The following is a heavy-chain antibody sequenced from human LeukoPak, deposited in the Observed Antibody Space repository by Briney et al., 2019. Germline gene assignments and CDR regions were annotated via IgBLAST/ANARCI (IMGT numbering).Heavy chain of an antibody. CDR2: ISGSGGYV. Sequence: PGGSLRLSCAASGFTFSSYDMTWVRQAPGKGLEWVSFISGSGGYVNYADSVKGRFTISRDNSKNTLYLQMNSLRAEDTAVYFCAKKGIIPPGNDWFDSWGQGTLVTVSS. J-gene: IGHJ5*01. V-gene: IGHV3-23*01. CDR1: GFTFSSYD. CDR3: AKKGIIPPGNDWFDS. D-gene: IGHD1-14*01.